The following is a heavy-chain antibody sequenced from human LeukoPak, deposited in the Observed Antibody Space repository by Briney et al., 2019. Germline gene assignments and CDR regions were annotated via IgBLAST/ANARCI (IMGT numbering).Heavy chain of an antibody. CDR1: GFTFSSYG. CDR2: ISSSSSYI. V-gene: IGHV3-21*01. Sequence: GGSLRLSCAASGFTFSSYGMHWVRQAPGKGLEWVSSISSSSSYIYYADSVKGRFTISRDNAKNALYLQMHSLRVEDTAVYYCARESIVVVPTTMDDASDIWGQGTMVTVSS. CDR3: ARESIVVVPTTMDDASDI. J-gene: IGHJ3*02. D-gene: IGHD2-2*01.